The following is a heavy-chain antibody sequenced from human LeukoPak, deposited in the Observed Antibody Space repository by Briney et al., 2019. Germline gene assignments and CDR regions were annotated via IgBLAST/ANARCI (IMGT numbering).Heavy chain of an antibody. V-gene: IGHV4-59*01. J-gene: IGHJ6*03. CDR2: ISNSGGT. CDR1: GGSFNNDY. Sequence: SETLSLTCSVSGGSFNNDYWSWIRQTPGKGLEWTGYISNSGGTIYNPSLKTRVTISVDTSKNQFFLKLASVTAADTAVYFCVRDRGPNLHYYIDVWGKGTTVTVSS. D-gene: IGHD1-7*01. CDR3: VRDRGPNLHYYIDV.